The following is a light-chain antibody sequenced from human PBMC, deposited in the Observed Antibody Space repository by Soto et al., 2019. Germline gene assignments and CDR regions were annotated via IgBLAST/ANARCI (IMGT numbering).Light chain of an antibody. CDR2: AAS. V-gene: IGKV1-6*01. J-gene: IGKJ2*01. CDR3: LQDYNFPYT. CDR1: QGIGTD. Sequence: AIPMTQSPSSLSASVGDRVTITCRASQGIGTDVAWYQQRPGKAPKLLIYAASSLQSGVPSRFSGSGSGTDFTLTISSLQPEDFATYYCLQDYNFPYTFGQGTKREIK.